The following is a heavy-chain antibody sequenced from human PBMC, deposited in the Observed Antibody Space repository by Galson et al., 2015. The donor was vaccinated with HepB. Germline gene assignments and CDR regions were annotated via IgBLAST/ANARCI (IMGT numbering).Heavy chain of an antibody. Sequence: SVKVSCKASGGTFSSHAISWVRQAPGQGLEWMGRVIPILAIANYGQKFQGRVTITADKSTSTAYMELSSLRSEDTAVYYCARDHLYTPENKVTTGYYYGMDVWGQGTTATVSS. V-gene: IGHV1-69*04. D-gene: IGHD4-11*01. J-gene: IGHJ6*02. CDR2: VIPILAIA. CDR1: GGTFSSHA. CDR3: ARDHLYTPENKVTTGYYYGMDV.